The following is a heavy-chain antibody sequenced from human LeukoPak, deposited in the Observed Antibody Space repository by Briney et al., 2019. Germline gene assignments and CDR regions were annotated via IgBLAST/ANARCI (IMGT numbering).Heavy chain of an antibody. V-gene: IGHV3-23*01. CDR1: GFTFISYA. J-gene: IGHJ4*02. D-gene: IGHD6-19*01. CDR3: AKGRYIAVAASFDY. CDR2: ISGSGGST. Sequence: AGGSLRLSCAASGFTFISYAMSWVRQAPGKGLEWVSAISGSGGSTYYADSVKGRFTISRDNSKNALYLQMNSLRAEDTAVYYCAKGRYIAVAASFDYWGQGTLVTVSS.